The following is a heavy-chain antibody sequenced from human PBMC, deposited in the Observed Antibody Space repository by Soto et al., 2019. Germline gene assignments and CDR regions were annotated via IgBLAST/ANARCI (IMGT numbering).Heavy chain of an antibody. CDR2: IYSGGRN. V-gene: IGHV4-38-2*01. CDR3: ARGSSRWDY. CDR1: GDSISRGYH. Sequence: SETLSLTCAVSGDSISRGYHWAWIRQSPTKGLEWIGRIYSGGRNNYNPSLKSRVTMSVDTSKNQFSLRLSSVTAADTAMYYCARGSSRWDYWGQGTLVTVSS. J-gene: IGHJ4*02. D-gene: IGHD6-13*01.